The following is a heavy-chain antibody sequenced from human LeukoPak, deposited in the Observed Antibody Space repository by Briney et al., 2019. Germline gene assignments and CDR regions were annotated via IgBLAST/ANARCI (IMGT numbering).Heavy chain of an antibody. D-gene: IGHD5/OR15-5a*01. CDR3: ARPLERGYPVFDFAS. V-gene: IGHV4-59*08. J-gene: IGHJ4*02. CDR1: GDSISGHY. CDR2: IIFRGTT. Sequence: SETLSPTCIVSGDSISGHYWSWIRQPPGKGLEWIGYIIFRGTTSYNPAPNGRVTMSIDTSKNHLSLRLSSVTAADTAVYYCARPLERGYPVFDFASWGQGTLVTVSS.